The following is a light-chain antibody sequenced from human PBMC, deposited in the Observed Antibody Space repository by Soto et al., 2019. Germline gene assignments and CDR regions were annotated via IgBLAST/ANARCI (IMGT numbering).Light chain of an antibody. CDR2: GVS. CDR3: QLHGDSPPGYT. J-gene: IGKJ2*01. Sequence: EIVLTQSPGTLSLSPGERATLSCRASQSISSSYLAWYQQKPGQAPRLLISGVSNRATGIPDRFSGSGSGTDFTLTISRLEPEDFAVYYCQLHGDSPPGYTFGQGTKLEIK. V-gene: IGKV3-20*01. CDR1: QSISSSY.